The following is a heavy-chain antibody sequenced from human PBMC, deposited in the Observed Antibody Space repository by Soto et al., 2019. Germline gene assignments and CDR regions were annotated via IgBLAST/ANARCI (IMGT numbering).Heavy chain of an antibody. CDR2: IWSDGTKE. D-gene: IGHD2-2*01. CDR3: ARDKGTTRLDT. J-gene: IGHJ5*02. Sequence: QAQLVESGGGVVQPGRSLRLSCEASGLPFSASGMHWVRQAPGKGLEWVAMIWSDGTKEYYAESVKGRFTITRDNFKHLVFLQMDSLRAEDTAVYYCARDKGTTRLDTWGQGNMVTVSS. CDR1: GLPFSASG. V-gene: IGHV3-33*01.